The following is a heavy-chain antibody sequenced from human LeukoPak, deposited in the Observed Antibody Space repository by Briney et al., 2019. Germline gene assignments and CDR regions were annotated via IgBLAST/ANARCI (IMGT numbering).Heavy chain of an antibody. CDR2: FDPEDGET. CDR3: ATRGYGDYPWYFDL. D-gene: IGHD4-17*01. V-gene: IGHV1-24*01. CDR1: GYTLTELS. J-gene: IGHJ2*01. Sequence: ASVKVSCRVSGYTLTELSMHWVRQAPGKGLEWMGGFDPEDGETIYAQKFQGRVTMTGDTSTDTAYMELSSLRSEDTAVYYCATRGYGDYPWYFDLWGRGTLVTVSS.